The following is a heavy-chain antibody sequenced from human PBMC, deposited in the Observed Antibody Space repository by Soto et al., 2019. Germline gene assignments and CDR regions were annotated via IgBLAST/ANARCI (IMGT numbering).Heavy chain of an antibody. V-gene: IGHV4-39*01. CDR3: ARRTVNIRTFYSGLKTHCFDY. D-gene: IGHD6-19*01. Sequence: PSETLSLTCTVSGGSISSSSSYWGWIRQPPGKGLEWIGSIYYLGSTYYTPSLGGRVAISVDTSKNQFSLKLNSVTAADTAVYYCARRTVNIRTFYSGLKTHCFDYWGQGTLVTVSP. J-gene: IGHJ4*02. CDR2: IYYLGST. CDR1: GGSISSSSSY.